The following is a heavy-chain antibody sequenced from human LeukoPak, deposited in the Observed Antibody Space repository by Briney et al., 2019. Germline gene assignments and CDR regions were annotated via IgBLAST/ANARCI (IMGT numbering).Heavy chain of an antibody. CDR2: IYSGGTT. J-gene: IGHJ4*02. CDR3: AKGAVAGASSYFDY. Sequence: GGSLRLSCAVSGFTVSGNYMSWVRQAPGKGLEWVSLIYSGGTTYYADSVKGRFTISRDNSKNTLYLQMNSLRAEDTAVYYCAKGAVAGASSYFDYWGQGTLVTVSS. CDR1: GFTVSGNY. D-gene: IGHD6-19*01. V-gene: IGHV3-53*01.